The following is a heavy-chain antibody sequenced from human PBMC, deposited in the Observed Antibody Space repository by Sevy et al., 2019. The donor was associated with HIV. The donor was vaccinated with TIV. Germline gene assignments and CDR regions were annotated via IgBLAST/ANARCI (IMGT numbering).Heavy chain of an antibody. CDR2: INSDGSST. CDR1: GFTFSCYW. Sequence: GGSLRLSCAASGFTFSCYWMHWVRQAPGKGLVWVSRINSDGSSTNYADSVKGRFTISRDNAKNTLYLQMNSLRAEDTAVYYCAREYSGTYYYFDYWGQGTLVTVSS. CDR3: AREYSGTYYYFDY. V-gene: IGHV3-74*01. D-gene: IGHD1-26*01. J-gene: IGHJ4*02.